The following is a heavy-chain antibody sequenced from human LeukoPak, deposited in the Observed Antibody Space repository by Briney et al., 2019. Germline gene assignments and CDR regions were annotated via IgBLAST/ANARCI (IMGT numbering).Heavy chain of an antibody. V-gene: IGHV3-23*01. J-gene: IGHJ4*02. D-gene: IGHD3-16*02. CDR3: VKDREGKYRTFIDY. CDR2: IGGDGGST. Sequence: PGGSLRLSCAASGFTFTTYAMTWVRQAPGKGLEWVSTIGGDGGSTYSADSVNGRFTISRDNSENILYLQMNSLRAEDTAVYYCVKDREGKYRTFIDYWGQGTLVTVSS. CDR1: GFTFTTYA.